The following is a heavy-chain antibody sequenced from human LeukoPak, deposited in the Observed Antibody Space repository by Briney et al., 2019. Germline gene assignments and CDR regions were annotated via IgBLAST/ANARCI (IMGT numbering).Heavy chain of an antibody. V-gene: IGHV4-39*07. CDR3: ARDIPSDRSLYYFDY. CDR1: GGSISSSSYY. Sequence: SETLSLTCTVSGGSISSSSYYWGWIRQPPGKRLEWIGSIYYSGSTYYNPSLKSRVTISVDTSKNQFSLKLSSVTAADTAVYYCARDIPSDRSLYYFDYWGQGTLVTVSS. CDR2: IYYSGST. D-gene: IGHD1-26*01. J-gene: IGHJ4*02.